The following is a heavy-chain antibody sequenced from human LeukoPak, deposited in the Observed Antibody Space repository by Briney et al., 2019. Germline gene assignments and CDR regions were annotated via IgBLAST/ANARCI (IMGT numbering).Heavy chain of an antibody. J-gene: IGHJ6*03. V-gene: IGHV1-8*03. CDR1: GYTFTSYD. CDR2: MNPNSGNT. CDR3: ARGRRYRGSSSSLYYYYRDV. Sequence: ASVKVSCKASGYTFTSYDINWVRQAPGQGREWMGWMNPNSGNTGYAQKFQGRVTITRKTSISPAHMELSSLRSEDTAVYYCARGRRYRGSSSSLYYYYRDVWGKGTTVTVSS. D-gene: IGHD1-26*01.